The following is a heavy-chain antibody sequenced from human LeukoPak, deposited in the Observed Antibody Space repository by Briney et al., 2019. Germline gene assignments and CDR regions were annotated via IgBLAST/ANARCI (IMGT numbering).Heavy chain of an antibody. CDR3: AELVDSASIV. CDR2: ISGSGGST. Sequence: TGGSLRLSCAASGFTFSSYAMSWVRKAQGKGLEWVSAISGSGGSTYYADSVKGRFTISRDNSTNTLDLQMNRLSPADTAVFFSAELVDSASIVCGRGTLVTVYS. V-gene: IGHV3-23*01. D-gene: IGHD1-26*01. J-gene: IGHJ4*02. CDR1: GFTFSSYA.